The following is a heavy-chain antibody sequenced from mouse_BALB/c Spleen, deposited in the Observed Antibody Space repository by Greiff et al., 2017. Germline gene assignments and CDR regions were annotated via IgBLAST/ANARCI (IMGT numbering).Heavy chain of an antibody. J-gene: IGHJ3*01. CDR1: GYSITSDYA. CDR2: ISYSGST. V-gene: IGHV3-2*02. Sequence: EVQLQESGPGLVKPSQSLSLTCTVTGYSITSDYAWNWIRQFPGNKLEWMGYISYSGSTSYNPSLKSRISITRDTSKNQFFLQLNSVTTEDTATYYCATGSSPWFAYWGQGTLVTVSA. CDR3: ATGSSPWFAY. D-gene: IGHD1-1*01.